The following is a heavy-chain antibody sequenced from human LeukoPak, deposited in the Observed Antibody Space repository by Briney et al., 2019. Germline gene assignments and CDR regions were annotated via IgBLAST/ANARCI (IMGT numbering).Heavy chain of an antibody. CDR2: INDSGST. CDR1: GGSFSGYY. J-gene: IGHJ4*02. Sequence: SETLSLTCAGYGGSFSGYYWSWLRQPPGKGLEWIGEINDSGSTNYNPSLRSRATISVDTSKNQFSLKLSSVTAADTAVYYCAENQIANGSGSYDYWGQGTLVTVSS. D-gene: IGHD3-10*01. V-gene: IGHV4-34*01. CDR3: AENQIANGSGSYDY.